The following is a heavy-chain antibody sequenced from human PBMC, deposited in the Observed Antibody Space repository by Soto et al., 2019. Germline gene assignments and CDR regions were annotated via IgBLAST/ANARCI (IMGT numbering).Heavy chain of an antibody. CDR2: ISYDGSNK. Sequence: QVQLVESGGGVVQPGRSLRLSCAASGFTFSSYAMHWVRQAPGKGLEWVAVISYDGSNKYYADSVKGRFTISRDNSKNSLYLQMNSLRAEDTAVYYCAREYSSTPYYYYGMDVWGQGTTVTVSS. CDR1: GFTFSSYA. J-gene: IGHJ6*02. D-gene: IGHD6-13*01. V-gene: IGHV3-30-3*01. CDR3: AREYSSTPYYYYGMDV.